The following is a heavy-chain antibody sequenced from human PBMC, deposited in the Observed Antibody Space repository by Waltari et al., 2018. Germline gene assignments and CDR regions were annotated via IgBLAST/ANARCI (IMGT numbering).Heavy chain of an antibody. Sequence: QVQLQESGPGLVKPSETLSLTCTVSGGSISSHYWSWIRQPPGKGLEWIGYIYYSGSTNYNPSLKSRVTISVDTSKNQFSLKLSSVTAADTAVYYCARVRGGIAAAGTPHYYYGMDVWGQGTTVTVSS. CDR2: IYYSGST. J-gene: IGHJ6*02. CDR3: ARVRGGIAAAGTPHYYYGMDV. V-gene: IGHV4-59*11. CDR1: GGSISSHY. D-gene: IGHD6-13*01.